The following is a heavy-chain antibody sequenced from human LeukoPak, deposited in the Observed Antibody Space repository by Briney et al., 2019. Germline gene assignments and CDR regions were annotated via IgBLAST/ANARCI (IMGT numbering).Heavy chain of an antibody. V-gene: IGHV3-73*01. CDR1: GFTFSGSV. CDR2: IRTKPNNYAT. CDR3: TSDTRGHFDY. Sequence: GGSLRLSCAASGFTFSGSVMHWVRQASGKGLEWVGRIRTKPNNYATSYAASVRCRFSISRDDSKNTAYPQMDSLKTEDTAVYYCTSDTRGHFDYWGQGSLVTVSS. D-gene: IGHD2-2*01. J-gene: IGHJ4*02.